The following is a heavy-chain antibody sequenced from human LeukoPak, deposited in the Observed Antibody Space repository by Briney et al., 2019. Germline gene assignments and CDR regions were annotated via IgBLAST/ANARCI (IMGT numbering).Heavy chain of an antibody. V-gene: IGHV3-7*01. Sequence: GGSLRLSCAASGFTFTNYWMTWVRQAPGKGLEWVANIKPDGSVGYYVDSVRGRFIISRDNAGNSLYLQMNSLRVEDTAVYYCTQNLVAAAGDHWGQGTLLIVSS. CDR3: TQNLVAAAGDH. CDR1: GFTFTNYW. D-gene: IGHD6-13*01. J-gene: IGHJ4*02. CDR2: IKPDGSVG.